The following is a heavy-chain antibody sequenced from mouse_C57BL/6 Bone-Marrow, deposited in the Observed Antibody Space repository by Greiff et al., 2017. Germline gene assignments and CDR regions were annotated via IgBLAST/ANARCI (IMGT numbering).Heavy chain of an antibody. Sequence: QVQLQQPGAELVMPGASVKLSCKASGYTFTSYWMHWVKQRPGQGLEWIGEIDPSDSYTNYNQKFKGKSTLTVEKSSSTAYMQLSSLTSEDSAVYYCARGASYYSNFYAMDYWGQGTSVTVSS. D-gene: IGHD2-5*01. CDR1: GYTFTSYW. J-gene: IGHJ4*01. CDR2: IDPSDSYT. V-gene: IGHV1-69*01. CDR3: ARGASYYSNFYAMDY.